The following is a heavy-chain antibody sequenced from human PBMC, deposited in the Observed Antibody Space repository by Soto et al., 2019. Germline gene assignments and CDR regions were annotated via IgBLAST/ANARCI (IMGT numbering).Heavy chain of an antibody. CDR1: GFTFGDYA. J-gene: IGHJ4*02. CDR3: TRGGLVLRYSKSSFDY. CDR2: IRSKANGGKK. V-gene: IGHV3-49*03. Sequence: GGSLRLSCTASGFTFGDYAMSWFRQAPGKGLEWVGFIRSKANGGKKEYAASVKGRFTISSDDSKRIAYLQMNSLKTEDTAVYYCTRGGLVLRYSKSSFDYWGQGTLVTVSS. D-gene: IGHD3-9*01.